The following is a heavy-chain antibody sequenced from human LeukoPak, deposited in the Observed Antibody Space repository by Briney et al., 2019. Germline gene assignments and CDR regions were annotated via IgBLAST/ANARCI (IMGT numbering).Heavy chain of an antibody. V-gene: IGHV4-38-2*02. Sequence: SETLSLTCTVSGYSISSGYYWGWIRQPPGKGLEWIGSIYHSGSTYYNPSLKSRITISVDTSRNQFSLKLSSVTAADTAVYFCARAIAARRRVGWDYFDYWGQGTLVTVSS. J-gene: IGHJ4*02. CDR1: GYSISSGYY. CDR2: IYHSGST. D-gene: IGHD6-6*01. CDR3: ARAIAARRRVGWDYFDY.